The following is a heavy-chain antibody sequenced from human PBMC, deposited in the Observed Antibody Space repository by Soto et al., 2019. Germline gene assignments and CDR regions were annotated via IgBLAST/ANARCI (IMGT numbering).Heavy chain of an antibody. CDR2: IKSYTNGGTT. V-gene: IGHV3-15*01. Sequence: GGSLRLSCAASGFTFSNAWMSWVRQAPGKGLEWVGRIKSYTNGGTTDYAAPVKGRFAISRDDSKNTLYLQMNSLKTEDAGVYYCTTDDPINKYWGQGTLVTVCS. J-gene: IGHJ4*02. CDR3: TTDDPINKY. CDR1: GFTFSNAW.